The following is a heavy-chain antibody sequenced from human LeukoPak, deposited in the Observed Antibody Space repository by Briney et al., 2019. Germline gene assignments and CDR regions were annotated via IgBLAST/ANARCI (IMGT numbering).Heavy chain of an antibody. D-gene: IGHD2-15*01. J-gene: IGHJ4*02. Sequence: PSETLSLTCAVYGGSFSGYYWSWIRQPPGKGLERIGEINHSGSTNYNPSLKSRVTISVDTSKNQFSLKLSSVTAADTAVYYCARGEPGYCSGGSCYPFDYWGQGTLVTVSS. CDR3: ARGEPGYCSGGSCYPFDY. V-gene: IGHV4-34*01. CDR1: GGSFSGYY. CDR2: INHSGST.